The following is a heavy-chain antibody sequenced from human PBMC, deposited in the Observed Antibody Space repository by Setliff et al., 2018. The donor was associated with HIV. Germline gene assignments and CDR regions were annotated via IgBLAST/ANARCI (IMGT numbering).Heavy chain of an antibody. Sequence: SETLSLTCTVSGGSISSHYWSWIRQPPGKGLEWIGSIYYSGSTNYNPSLKSRVTISVDTSKNQFSLKLSSVTAADTAVCYCATSSRGSIAARPNDYWGQGTLVTVSS. V-gene: IGHV4-59*11. CDR1: GGSISSHY. J-gene: IGHJ4*02. CDR2: IYYSGST. CDR3: ATSSRGSIAARPNDY. D-gene: IGHD6-6*01.